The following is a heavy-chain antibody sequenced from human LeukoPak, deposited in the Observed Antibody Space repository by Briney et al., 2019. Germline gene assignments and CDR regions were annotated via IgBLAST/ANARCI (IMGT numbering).Heavy chain of an antibody. D-gene: IGHD6-19*01. V-gene: IGHV1-58*01. J-gene: IGHJ3*02. CDR2: IVVGSGNT. Sequence: SVKVSCKASGFTFTSSAVQWVRQARGQRLEWIGWIVVGSGNTNYAQKFQERVTITRDTSTSAVYMELSSLRSEDTAVYYCARGGIAVAERAFDIWGQGTMVTVSS. CDR1: GFTFTSSA. CDR3: ARGGIAVAERAFDI.